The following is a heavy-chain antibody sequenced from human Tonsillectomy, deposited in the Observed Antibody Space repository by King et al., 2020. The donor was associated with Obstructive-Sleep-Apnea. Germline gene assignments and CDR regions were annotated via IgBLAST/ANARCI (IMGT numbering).Heavy chain of an antibody. CDR1: GYSFTSYW. D-gene: IGHD6-13*01. V-gene: IGHV5-51*01. CDR2: IYPGDSDT. J-gene: IGHJ6*02. CDR3: ASVGIAAAPRRVRYYYYYYGMDV. Sequence: QLVQSGAEVKKPGESLKISCKGSGYSFTSYWIGWVRQMPGKGLEWMGIIYPGDSDTRYSPSFQGQVTISADKSISTAYLQWSSLKASDTAMYYCASVGIAAAPRRVRYYYYYYGMDVWGQGTTVTVSS.